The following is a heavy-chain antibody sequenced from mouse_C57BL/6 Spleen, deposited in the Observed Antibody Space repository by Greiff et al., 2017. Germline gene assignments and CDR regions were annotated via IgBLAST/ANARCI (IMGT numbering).Heavy chain of an antibody. Sequence: QVTLKVSGPGILQPSQSLSLSCSFSGFSLSTFGMGVGWIRQPSGKGLEWLAHIWWDDDKYYNPALKRRLTISKDTSKNQVFLKIANVDTAETATYDCARIRDYDSTRYFDVWGTGTTVTVSS. V-gene: IGHV8-8*01. CDR3: ARIRDYDSTRYFDV. CDR1: GFSLSTFGMG. CDR2: IWWDDDK. D-gene: IGHD1-1*01. J-gene: IGHJ1*03.